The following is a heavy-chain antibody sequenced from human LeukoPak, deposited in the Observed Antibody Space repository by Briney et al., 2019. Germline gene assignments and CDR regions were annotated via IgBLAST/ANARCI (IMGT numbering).Heavy chain of an antibody. D-gene: IGHD2/OR15-2a*01. V-gene: IGHV3-53*01. CDR1: GFTVSTNY. CDR3: ARSANYLTHYFDD. J-gene: IGHJ4*02. CDR2: LYTGGGA. Sequence: GGSLRLSCAASGFTVSTNYMSWVRQAPGGGLEWVSTLYTGGGAYYSAFVKGHFTISRDISKNTLYLQLSYLRAEDTAVYYCARSANYLTHYFDDWGQGTPVIVSS.